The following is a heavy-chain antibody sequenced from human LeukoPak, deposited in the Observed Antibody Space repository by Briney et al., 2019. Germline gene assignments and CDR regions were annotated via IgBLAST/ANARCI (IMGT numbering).Heavy chain of an antibody. J-gene: IGHJ3*02. D-gene: IGHD6-6*01. CDR1: GFTFSSYS. CDR3: ARDRLRYSSSSRAFDI. CDR2: ISSSSSTI. V-gene: IGHV3-48*01. Sequence: PGGSLRLSCAASGFTFSSYSMNWVRQAPGKGLEWVSYISSSSSTIYYADSVKGRFTISRDNAKNSLYLQKNSLRAEDTAVYYCARDRLRYSSSSRAFDIWGQGTMVTVSS.